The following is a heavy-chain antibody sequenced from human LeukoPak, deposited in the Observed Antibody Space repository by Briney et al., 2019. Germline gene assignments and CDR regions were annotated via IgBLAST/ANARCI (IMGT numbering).Heavy chain of an antibody. CDR2: IYYTGNT. CDR1: GGSMSNYY. D-gene: IGHD3-3*01. Sequence: SETLSLTCAVSGGSMSNYYWIWIRQPPGKGLEWIGYIYYTGNTNYNPSLKSRVTISGDTSKNHFSLKLSSVTAADTAVYYCARINDYDFWRGYPRRAFDIWGQGTMVSVSS. V-gene: IGHV4-59*01. CDR3: ARINDYDFWRGYPRRAFDI. J-gene: IGHJ3*02.